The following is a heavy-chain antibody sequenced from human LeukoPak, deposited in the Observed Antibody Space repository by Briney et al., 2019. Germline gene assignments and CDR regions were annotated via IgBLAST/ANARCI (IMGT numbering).Heavy chain of an antibody. CDR2: ISAYNGNT. J-gene: IGHJ6*03. D-gene: IGHD2-2*01. CDR1: GYTFTSYG. CDR3: ASSTLPDIVVVPAAPMDV. V-gene: IGHV1-18*01. Sequence: ASVKVSCKASGYTFTSYGISWVQQAPGQGLEWMGWISAYNGNTNYAQKLQGRVTMTTDTSTSTAYMELRSLRSDDTAVYYCASSTLPDIVVVPAAPMDVWGKGTTVTVSS.